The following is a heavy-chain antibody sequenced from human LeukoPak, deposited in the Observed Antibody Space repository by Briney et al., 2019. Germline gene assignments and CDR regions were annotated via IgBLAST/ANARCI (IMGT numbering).Heavy chain of an antibody. J-gene: IGHJ4*02. CDR3: ARDKDFGVFFY. V-gene: IGHV3-74*01. CDR1: GFTFSSYW. D-gene: IGHD3-3*01. CDR2: INSDGSGT. Sequence: GGSLRLSCAASGFTFSSYWMHWVRQAPGKGLVWVSRINSDGSGTTYADSVKGRFTTSRDNAKNTLYLQMNSLRAEDTAVYYCARDKDFGVFFYWGQGTLVTVSS.